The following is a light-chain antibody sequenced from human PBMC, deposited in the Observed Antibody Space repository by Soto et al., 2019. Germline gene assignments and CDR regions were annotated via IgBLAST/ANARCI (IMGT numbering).Light chain of an antibody. J-gene: IGKJ1*01. CDR2: KAS. CDR1: QSITDW. Sequence: DIQMTQSPSTLSASVGDRVTITCRASQSITDWLDWYQQKPGKAPTFLIYKASNLEGGVPSRFSGSGSGTAFTLTISSVQPDDFATYYCQYWDYYSWTFGQGTKVEIK. V-gene: IGKV1-5*03. CDR3: QYWDYYSWT.